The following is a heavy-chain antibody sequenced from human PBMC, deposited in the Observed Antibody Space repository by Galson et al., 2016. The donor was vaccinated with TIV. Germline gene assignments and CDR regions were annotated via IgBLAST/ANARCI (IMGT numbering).Heavy chain of an antibody. Sequence: SLRLSCAASGFTFSSYAMSWVRQAPGKGLEWVSGVSGGGDNTYYADSVKGRFTVSRDNSKNTVYLQMSSLRAEDTAIYYCARGGYYRGGTWHSVGESLDYWGQGTLVTVSS. D-gene: IGHD3-10*01. J-gene: IGHJ4*02. CDR3: ARGGYYRGGTWHSVGESLDY. V-gene: IGHV3-23*01. CDR1: GFTFSSYA. CDR2: VSGGGDNT.